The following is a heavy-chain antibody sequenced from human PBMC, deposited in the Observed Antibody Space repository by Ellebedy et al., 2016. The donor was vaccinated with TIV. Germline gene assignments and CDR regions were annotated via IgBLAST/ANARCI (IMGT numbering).Heavy chain of an antibody. D-gene: IGHD2-15*01. J-gene: IGHJ4*02. CDR1: GFTFSSYA. Sequence: PGGSLRLSCAASGFTFSSYAMSRVRQAPGKGLEWVAVISYDGSNKYYADSVKGRFTISRDNSKNTLYLQMNSLRAEDTAVYYCAREELGYCSGGSCYPLTNPPDYWGQGTLVTVSS. CDR2: ISYDGSNK. CDR3: AREELGYCSGGSCYPLTNPPDY. V-gene: IGHV3-30-3*01.